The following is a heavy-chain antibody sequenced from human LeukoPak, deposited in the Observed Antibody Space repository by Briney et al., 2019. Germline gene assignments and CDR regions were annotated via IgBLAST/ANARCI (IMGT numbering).Heavy chain of an antibody. CDR3: ATNYGDYGYYYYYMDV. Sequence: GGSLRLSCAASGFTFSSYEINWVRQAPGQGLEWVSYISSSGSTIYYADSVKGRFTISRDNAKNSLYLQMNSLRAEDTAVYYCATNYGDYGYYYYYMDVWGKGTTVTVSS. CDR2: ISSSGSTI. J-gene: IGHJ6*03. V-gene: IGHV3-48*03. D-gene: IGHD4-17*01. CDR1: GFTFSSYE.